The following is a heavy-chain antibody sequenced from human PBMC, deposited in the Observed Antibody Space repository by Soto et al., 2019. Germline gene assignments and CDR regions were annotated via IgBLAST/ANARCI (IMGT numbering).Heavy chain of an antibody. CDR3: VSGSSSTLLSGGMDV. CDR1: GYSFTSYW. CDR2: IDPSDSYT. J-gene: IGHJ6*02. V-gene: IGHV5-10-1*01. D-gene: IGHD6-13*01. Sequence: EVQLVQSGAEVKKPGESLRISCKGSGYSFTSYWISWVRQMPGKGLEWMGRIDPSDSYTNYSPSFQGHVTISADKSISTAYLQWSSLKASDTAMYYCVSGSSSTLLSGGMDVWGQGTTVTVSS.